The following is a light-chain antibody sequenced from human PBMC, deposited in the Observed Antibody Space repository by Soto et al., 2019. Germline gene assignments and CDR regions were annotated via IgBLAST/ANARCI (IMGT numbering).Light chain of an antibody. V-gene: IGKV3-20*01. J-gene: IGKJ3*01. Sequence: EILLTHSPSTVSLSPVETATLSCKASQSVSSSYLAWYQQKPGQAPRLLIYGASSRATGIPDRFSGSGSGTDFTLTISRLQPEDFAVYYCQQYGSSPLPFGPGTKVDTK. CDR1: QSVSSSY. CDR2: GAS. CDR3: QQYGSSPLP.